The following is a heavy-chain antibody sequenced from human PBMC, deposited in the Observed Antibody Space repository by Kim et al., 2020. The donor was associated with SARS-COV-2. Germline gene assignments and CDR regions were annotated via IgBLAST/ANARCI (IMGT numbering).Heavy chain of an antibody. CDR3: AKWGGVVTSDYWGQGSQVTIDH. J-gene: IGHJ4*02. CDR1: GYTFTKYA. CDR2: IDAANGNT. Sequence: ASVKVSCKASGYTFTKYAMHWVRQAPGQRLEWMGWIDAANGNTEYSQKFLGRVTFIRDTSASTAYMELSSLRSEDMAVYYCAKWGGVVTSDYWGQGSQVTIDHWGQVTPVTVSS. V-gene: IGHV1-3*01. D-gene: IGHD3-22*01.